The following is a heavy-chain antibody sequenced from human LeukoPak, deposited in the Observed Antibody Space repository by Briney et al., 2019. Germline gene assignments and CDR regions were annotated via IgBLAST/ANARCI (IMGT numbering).Heavy chain of an antibody. Sequence: ASVKVSCKASGYTFTGYYMHWVRQAPGLGFEWMGWINPKSGGTSYPQKFQGRLTMTRDTSISTAYMELSRLRSDDTAVYYCVPSANYYYFDYWGQGTLVTVSS. CDR2: INPKSGGT. V-gene: IGHV1-2*02. CDR1: GYTFTGYY. J-gene: IGHJ4*02. CDR3: VPSANYYYFDY. D-gene: IGHD4/OR15-4a*01.